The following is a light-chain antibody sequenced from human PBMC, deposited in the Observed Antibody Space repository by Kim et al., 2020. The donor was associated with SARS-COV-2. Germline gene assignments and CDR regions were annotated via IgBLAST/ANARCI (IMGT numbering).Light chain of an antibody. CDR3: QTWGTGIQG. J-gene: IGLJ7*01. CDR2: VNSEGSH. CDR1: SGHTSSA. V-gene: IGLV4-69*01. Sequence: ASVKLTCNLTSGHTSSAIAGHQQQPDKGPRYLMKVNSEGSHNKGDGNPDRFSGSSSGAERYLTNTSLQSEEEGDYYCQTWGTGIQGFGGGTRLNVL.